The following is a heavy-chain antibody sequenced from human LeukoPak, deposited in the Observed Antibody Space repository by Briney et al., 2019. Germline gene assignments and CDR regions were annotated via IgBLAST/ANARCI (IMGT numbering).Heavy chain of an antibody. J-gene: IGHJ1*01. CDR2: ISAYNGNT. Sequence: GASVKVSCKASGYTFTTYGISWVRQAPGQGLEWMGWISAYNGNTNYAQKVQGRVIVTTDTSTSTAYMDLRSLRSDDTAVYYCARDGYYDVLTGYLFQHWGQGTLVTVSS. CDR1: GYTFTTYG. V-gene: IGHV1-18*01. CDR3: ARDGYYDVLTGYLFQH. D-gene: IGHD3-9*01.